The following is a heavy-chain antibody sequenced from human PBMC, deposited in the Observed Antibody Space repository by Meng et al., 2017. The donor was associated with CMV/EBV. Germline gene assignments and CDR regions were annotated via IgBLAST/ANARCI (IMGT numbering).Heavy chain of an antibody. CDR2: ISADNQNT. V-gene: IGHV1-18*04. Sequence: ASVKVSCKASPYTFIDHHMHWVRQAPGQRLEWMGWISADNQNTNLVQRFQGRVTMTIETSTNTAYVELRSLRSDDTAVYYCAMGGDYGDYHDPFDYWGQGTLVTVSS. CDR3: AMGGDYGDYHDPFDY. J-gene: IGHJ4*02. D-gene: IGHD4-17*01. CDR1: PYTFIDHH.